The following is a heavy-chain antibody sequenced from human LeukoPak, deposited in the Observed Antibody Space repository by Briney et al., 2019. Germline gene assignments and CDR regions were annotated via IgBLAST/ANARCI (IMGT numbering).Heavy chain of an antibody. J-gene: IGHJ3*02. CDR1: GFTVSSNY. Sequence: GGSLRLSCAASGFTVSSNYMSWVRQAPGKGLEWVSVIYSGGSTYYADYVKGRFTISRDNSKNTLYLQMNSLRAEDTAVYYCARAKPTVVTPDAFDIWGQGTMVTVSS. D-gene: IGHD4-23*01. V-gene: IGHV3-66*01. CDR2: IYSGGST. CDR3: ARAKPTVVTPDAFDI.